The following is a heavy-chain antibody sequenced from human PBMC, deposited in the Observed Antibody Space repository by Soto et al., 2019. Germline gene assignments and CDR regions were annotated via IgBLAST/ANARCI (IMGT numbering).Heavy chain of an antibody. CDR2: ITVAGGGT. D-gene: IGHD1-26*01. J-gene: IGHJ4*02. CDR3: AKWPPSPKMGVTSH. CDR1: GFAFNSSA. Sequence: EVQLLESGGGLVQPGGSLRPSWAASGFAFNSSAMAWVRQTPGKGLQWVSAITVAGGGTYYADSVKGRFAISRDNSKKTLYLQMNSLSAEDTALYFCAKWPPSPKMGVTSHWGQGTLVTVSS. V-gene: IGHV3-23*01.